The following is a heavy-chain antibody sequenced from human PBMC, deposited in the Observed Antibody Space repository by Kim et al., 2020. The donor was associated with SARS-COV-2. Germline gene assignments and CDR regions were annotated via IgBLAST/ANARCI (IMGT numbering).Heavy chain of an antibody. CDR1: GGTMSSYY. D-gene: IGHD6-19*01. V-gene: IGHV4-59*01. CDR2: MYDGGTT. CDR3: ARDLRAVDGTWVGYFDP. J-gene: IGHJ5*02. Sequence: SETLSLTCSVSGGTMSSYYWTWIRQTPGKGLEWIGNMYDGGTTNYNPSLKSRVTITIDTSKNQFSLKLTSVTAADTAIYYCARDLRAVDGTWVGYFDPWGQGTQVSVSA.